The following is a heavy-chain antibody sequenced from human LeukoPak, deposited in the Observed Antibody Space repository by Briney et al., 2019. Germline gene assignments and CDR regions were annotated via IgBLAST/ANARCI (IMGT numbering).Heavy chain of an antibody. CDR2: LFYSGNT. CDR1: GGSISSSGFF. D-gene: IGHD3/OR15-3a*01. V-gene: IGHV4-39*01. J-gene: IGHJ6*02. CDR3: AKRGTGSYYYGMDV. Sequence: PSETLSLTCTVPGGSISSSGFFWVWIRRPPGKGLEWIGSLFYSGNTYYNPSLKSRVTISVDTSQNQFSLKLTSVTAADTAVYYCAKRGTGSYYYGMDVWGQGTTVTVSS.